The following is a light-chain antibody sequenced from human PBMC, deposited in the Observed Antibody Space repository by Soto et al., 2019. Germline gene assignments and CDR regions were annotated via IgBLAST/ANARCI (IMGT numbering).Light chain of an antibody. CDR2: EVS. J-gene: IGLJ1*01. CDR1: SRDIGSYKY. CDR3: FSYTPACTHV. V-gene: IGLV2-14*01. Sequence: QPARTQPAAVSGSGAQSSTMSCTESSRDIGSYKYVSWFQQYPGKAPTLIISEVSNRPSGVSNRFSGSKSGTAASLTISGLQTEDEAEYFCFSYTPACTHVFGTGTKVT.